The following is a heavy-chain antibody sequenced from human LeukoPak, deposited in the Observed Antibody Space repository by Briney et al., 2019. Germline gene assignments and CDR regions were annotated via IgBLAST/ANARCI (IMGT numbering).Heavy chain of an antibody. CDR3: GRVGATSWDFDY. V-gene: IGHV4-34*01. Sequence: SETLSLTCAVYGGSFSGYYWSWIRQPPGKGLEWIGEINHSGSTNYDPSLKSRVTISVDTSKNQFSLKLSSVTAADTAVYYCGRVGATSWDFDYWGQGTLVTVSS. CDR1: GGSFSGYY. CDR2: INHSGST. D-gene: IGHD1-26*01. J-gene: IGHJ4*02.